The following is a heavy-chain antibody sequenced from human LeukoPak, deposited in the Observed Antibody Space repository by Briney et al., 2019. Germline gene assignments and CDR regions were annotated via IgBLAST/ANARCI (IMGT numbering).Heavy chain of an antibody. V-gene: IGHV4-61*02. J-gene: IGHJ3*02. CDR1: GGSISSGSYY. Sequence: SQTLSLTCTVSGGSISSGSYYWSWIRQPAGKGLEWIGRIYTSGSTNYNPSLKSRVTISVDTSKNQFSLKLSSVTAADTAVYYCARRVTQLGRGAFDIWGQGTMVTVSS. CDR3: ARRVTQLGRGAFDI. CDR2: IYTSGST. D-gene: IGHD6-13*01.